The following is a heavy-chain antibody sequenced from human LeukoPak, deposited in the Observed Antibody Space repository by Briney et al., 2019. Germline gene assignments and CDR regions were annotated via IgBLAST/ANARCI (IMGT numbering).Heavy chain of an antibody. CDR2: MNPNSGNT. CDR1: EYTFTSYD. CDR3: ARGHYYDSRLDY. V-gene: IGHV1-8*03. J-gene: IGHJ4*02. Sequence: GASVKVSCKASEYTFTSYDINWVRQATGQGLEWMGWMNPNSGNTGYAQKFQGRVTITRNTSISTAYMELSSLRSEDTAVYYCARGHYYDSRLDYWGQGTLVTVSS. D-gene: IGHD3-22*01.